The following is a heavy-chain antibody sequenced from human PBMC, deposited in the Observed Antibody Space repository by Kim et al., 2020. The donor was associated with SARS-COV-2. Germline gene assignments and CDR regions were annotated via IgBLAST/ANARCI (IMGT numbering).Heavy chain of an antibody. CDR3: ARGSLVGATTRPPPHFDY. J-gene: IGHJ4*02. CDR2: IYHSGST. D-gene: IGHD1-26*01. CDR1: GGSISGSNW. Sequence: SETLSLTCAVSGGSISGSNWWSWVRQPPGKGLEWIGEIYHSGSTNYNPSLKSRVTISVDKSKNQFSLKLSSVTAADTAVYYCARGSLVGATTRPPPHFDYWGQGTLVTVSS. V-gene: IGHV4-4*02.